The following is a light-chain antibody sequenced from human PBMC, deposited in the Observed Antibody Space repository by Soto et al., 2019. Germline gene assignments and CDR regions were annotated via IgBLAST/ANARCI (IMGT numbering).Light chain of an antibody. Sequence: EIVLTQSPATLSLSPGERATLSCRASQIVSSYLAWYQQKPGQAPRLLIYDASNRATGIPARFSGSGSGTDFTLTISDVQPEDFALYYCHQRQSWPRTFGQGTKVDIK. CDR3: HQRQSWPRT. CDR1: QIVSSY. J-gene: IGKJ1*01. CDR2: DAS. V-gene: IGKV3-11*01.